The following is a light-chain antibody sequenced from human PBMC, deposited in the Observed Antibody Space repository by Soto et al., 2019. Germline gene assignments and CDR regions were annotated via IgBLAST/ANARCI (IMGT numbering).Light chain of an antibody. CDR2: GAS. J-gene: IGKJ2*01. V-gene: IGKV3-15*01. CDR3: QQYNNLPRT. Sequence: EIVMTQSPATLSVSPGERATLSCRASQSVSSNLAGYQQKPGQAPRLLIYGASTRATAIPARFSGSGSVTEFTLTISSVQSEDFVVYYCQQYNNLPRTFGQGTKLEIK. CDR1: QSVSSN.